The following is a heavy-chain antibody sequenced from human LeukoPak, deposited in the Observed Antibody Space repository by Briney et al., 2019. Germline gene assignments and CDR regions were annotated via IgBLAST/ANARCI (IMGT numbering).Heavy chain of an antibody. V-gene: IGHV3-23*01. Sequence: GGSLRLSCVASGFTFSGYGMHWVRQAPGKGLEWVSAVSGSGGSTYYADSVKGLFTISRDNSKNTLYLQMNSLRAEDTAVYYCAKRMIRGVNHDAFDLWGQGTMVTVSS. D-gene: IGHD3-10*01. CDR3: AKRMIRGVNHDAFDL. CDR2: VSGSGGST. CDR1: GFTFSGYG. J-gene: IGHJ3*01.